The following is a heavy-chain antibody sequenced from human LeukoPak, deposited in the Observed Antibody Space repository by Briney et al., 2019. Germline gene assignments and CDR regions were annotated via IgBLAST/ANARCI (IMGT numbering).Heavy chain of an antibody. CDR1: GVSITSAY. CDR2: TFHSGDS. D-gene: IGHD3-16*01. J-gene: IGHJ4*02. CDR3: ARGAGGPDY. Sequence: KASETLSLTCTVSGVSITSAYWSWIRQPPGKGLEWIGYTFHSGDSSYNPSLESRVTIAVDTSKNHLSLRMRYVTAADTAIYYRARGAGGPDYWGQGTLVTVSS. V-gene: IGHV4-59*01.